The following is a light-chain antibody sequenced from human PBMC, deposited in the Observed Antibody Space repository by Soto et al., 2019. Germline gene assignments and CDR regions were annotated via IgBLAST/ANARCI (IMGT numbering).Light chain of an antibody. CDR3: QQYADLPYT. Sequence: EIVLTQYPGTLSLSPGERATLSCMASQTLTTRFLAWYQQKPGQAPRLLIYGASSRATGIPDRFSGSGSGTEYTLTFSRLEPEDFAVYSCQQYADLPYTFGQGTTLEIK. CDR2: GAS. J-gene: IGKJ2*01. CDR1: QTLTTRF. V-gene: IGKV3-20*01.